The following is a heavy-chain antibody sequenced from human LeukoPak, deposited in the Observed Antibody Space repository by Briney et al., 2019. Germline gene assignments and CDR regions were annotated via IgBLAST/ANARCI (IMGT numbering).Heavy chain of an antibody. J-gene: IGHJ6*02. CDR2: ISSSSTTI. CDR3: ARLCSGGSCYSLGGMDV. CDR1: GFTFSSYS. Sequence: GGSLRLSCAASGFTFSSYSMNWVRQAPGKGLERVSYISSSSTTIYYADSVKGRFTISRDNAKNSLYLQMNSLRAEDTAVYYCARLCSGGSCYSLGGMDVWGQGTTVTVSS. V-gene: IGHV3-48*01. D-gene: IGHD2-15*01.